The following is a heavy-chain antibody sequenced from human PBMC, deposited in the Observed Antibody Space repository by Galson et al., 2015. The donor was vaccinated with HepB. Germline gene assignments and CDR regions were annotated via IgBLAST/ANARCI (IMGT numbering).Heavy chain of an antibody. D-gene: IGHD6-19*01. CDR2: IVPIFGTP. V-gene: IGHV1-69*13. Sequence: SVKVSCKGSGDTFDSSSINWLQQAPGQGLQWMGRIVPIFGTPTYAQNFQDRVTITADDSTRTVYMELTSLRSDDTAVYYCATGAGRQVNWFDPWGQGTPVIVSS. CDR1: GDTFDSSS. J-gene: IGHJ5*02. CDR3: ATGAGRQVNWFDP.